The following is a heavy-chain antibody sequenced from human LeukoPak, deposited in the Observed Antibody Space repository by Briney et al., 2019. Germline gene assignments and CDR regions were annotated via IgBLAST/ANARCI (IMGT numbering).Heavy chain of an antibody. V-gene: IGHV3-7*05. D-gene: IGHD5-18*01. J-gene: IGHJ4*02. Sequence: SLSLYQETNGATLGNYLMSWVRQTPGKGLEWVANIKQDGSEKYYVDSVKGRFTIPRDNAKNSLYLQMNSLRAEDTAVYYCGRGRNSYGLPWDYWGQGTLVTVSS. CDR2: IKQDGSEK. CDR1: GATLGNYL. CDR3: GRGRNSYGLPWDY.